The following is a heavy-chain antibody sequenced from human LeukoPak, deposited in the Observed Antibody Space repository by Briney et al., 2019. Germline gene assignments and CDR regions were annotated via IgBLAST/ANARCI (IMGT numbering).Heavy chain of an antibody. J-gene: IGHJ5*02. CDR3: ARDSEFGGCDP. D-gene: IGHD3-16*01. CDR1: GFTFSSYG. V-gene: IGHV3-30*02. Sequence: GGSLRLSCAASGFTFSSYGMHWVRQAPGKGLECVAFMRYDENNKYYADSVKGRFTISRDNSKNTLYLQMNSLRAEDTAVCYCARDSEFGGCDPWGQGTLVTVSS. CDR2: MRYDENNK.